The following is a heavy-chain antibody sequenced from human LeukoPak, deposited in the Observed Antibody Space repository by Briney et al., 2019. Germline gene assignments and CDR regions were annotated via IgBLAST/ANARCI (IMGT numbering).Heavy chain of an antibody. J-gene: IGHJ4*02. CDR1: GFTFSSYA. Sequence: GGSLRLSCAASGFTFSSYAMSWVRQAPGKGLEWVSAISGSGGSTYYADSVKGRFTISRDNSKNTLYLQMNSLRAEDTAVYYCAKDSRPPRNYYYDSSGYYYFDYWGQGTLVTVSS. CDR2: ISGSGGST. D-gene: IGHD3-22*01. V-gene: IGHV3-23*01. CDR3: AKDSRPPRNYYYDSSGYYYFDY.